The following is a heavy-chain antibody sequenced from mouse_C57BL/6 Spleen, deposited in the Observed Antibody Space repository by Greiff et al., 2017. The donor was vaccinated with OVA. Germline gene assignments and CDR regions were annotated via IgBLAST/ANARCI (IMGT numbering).Heavy chain of an antibody. Sequence: VQLQQSGAELVRPGASVTLSCKASGYTFTDYEMHWVKQTPVHGLEWIGAIDPETGGTAYNQKFKGKAILTADKSSSTAYMELRSLTSEDSAVYYCTRSLITTVVPWYFDVWGTGTTVTVSS. CDR3: TRSLITTVVPWYFDV. J-gene: IGHJ1*03. CDR2: IDPETGGT. CDR1: GYTFTDYE. V-gene: IGHV1-15*01. D-gene: IGHD1-1*01.